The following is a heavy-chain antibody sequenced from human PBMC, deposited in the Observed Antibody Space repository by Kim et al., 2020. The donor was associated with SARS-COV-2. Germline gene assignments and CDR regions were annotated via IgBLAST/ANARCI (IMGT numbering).Heavy chain of an antibody. V-gene: IGHV1-8*01. J-gene: IGHJ4*02. D-gene: IGHD6-13*01. CDR2: MNPNSGNT. Sequence: ASVKVSCKASGYTFTSYDINWVRQATGQGLEWMGWMNPNSGNTGYAQKFQGRVTMTRNTSISTAYMELSSLRSEDTAVYYCARVCSSSWLRSQCDYYFDYWGQGTLVTVSS. CDR3: ARVCSSSWLRSQCDYYFDY. CDR1: GYTFTSYD.